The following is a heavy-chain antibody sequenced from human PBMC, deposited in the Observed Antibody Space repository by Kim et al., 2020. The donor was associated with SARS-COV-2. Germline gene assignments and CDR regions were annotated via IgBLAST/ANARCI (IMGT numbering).Heavy chain of an antibody. D-gene: IGHD3-22*01. V-gene: IGHV4-31*03. CDR3: ARGDSSGYYNWFDP. CDR1: GGSISSGGYY. J-gene: IGHJ5*02. Sequence: SETLSLTCTVSGGSISSGGYYWSWIRQHPGKGLEWIGYIYYSGSTYYNPSLKSRVIISVDTSKNQFSLKLSSVTAADTAVYYCARGDSSGYYNWFDPWGQGTLVTVSS. CDR2: IYYSGST.